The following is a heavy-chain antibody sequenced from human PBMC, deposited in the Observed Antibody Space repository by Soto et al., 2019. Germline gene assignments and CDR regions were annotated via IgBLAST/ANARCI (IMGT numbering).Heavy chain of an antibody. CDR1: GYAFTSYG. CDR3: ARDLSLTTLSRQYIDY. V-gene: IGHV1-18*01. J-gene: IGHJ4*02. D-gene: IGHD4-17*01. CDR2: ISADNGNT. Sequence: GASVKVSCEASGYAFTSYGISWVRHAPGQRLEWMGWISADNGNTKYAQKFQGRVTITRDTSTSTAYMELRSLRSDDTAVYYCARDLSLTTLSRQYIDYWGQGTLVTVSS.